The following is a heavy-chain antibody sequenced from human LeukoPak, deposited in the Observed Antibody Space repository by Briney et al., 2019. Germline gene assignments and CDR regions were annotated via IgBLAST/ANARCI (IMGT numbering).Heavy chain of an antibody. D-gene: IGHD2-2*01. J-gene: IGHJ4*02. V-gene: IGHV1-46*01. CDR1: GYTFTSYY. CDR3: ARSDQFDY. Sequence: ASVTVSCKASGYTFTSYYMHWARQAPGQGLEWMGKINPSGGSTSYTQKFQGRVTMTRDTSTSTVYMELSSLRYEDTAVYYCARSDQFDYWGQGTLVTVSS. CDR2: INPSGGST.